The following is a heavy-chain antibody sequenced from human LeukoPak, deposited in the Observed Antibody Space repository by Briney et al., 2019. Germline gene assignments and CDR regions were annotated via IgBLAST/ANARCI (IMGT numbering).Heavy chain of an antibody. CDR2: INHSGST. V-gene: IGHV4-34*01. D-gene: IGHD6-19*01. CDR1: GGSFRGYY. J-gene: IGHJ6*02. CDR3: ARVEAVAYYYYGMDV. Sequence: PSETLSLTCAVYGGSFRGYYWSWIRQPPGKGLEWIGEINHSGSTNYNPSLKSRVTISVDTSKNQFSLKLSSVTAADTAVYYCARVEAVAYYYYGMDVWGQGTTVTVSS.